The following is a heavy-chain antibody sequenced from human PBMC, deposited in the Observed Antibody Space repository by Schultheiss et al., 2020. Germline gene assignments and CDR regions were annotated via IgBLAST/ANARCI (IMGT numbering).Heavy chain of an antibody. CDR3: AKDCYGSGSGFDY. CDR1: GFTFSSYG. CDR2: ISWNSGSI. Sequence: GGSLRLSCAASGFTFSSYGMHWVRQAPGKGLEWVSGISWNSGSIGYADSVKGRFTISRDNAKNSLYLQMNSLRAEDTALYYCAKDCYGSGSGFDYWGKGTLVTVSS. J-gene: IGHJ4*02. D-gene: IGHD3-10*01. V-gene: IGHV3-9*01.